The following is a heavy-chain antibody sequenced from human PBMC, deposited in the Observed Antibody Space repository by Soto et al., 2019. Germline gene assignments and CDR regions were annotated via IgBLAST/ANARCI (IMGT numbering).Heavy chain of an antibody. J-gene: IGHJ3*02. D-gene: IGHD3-3*01. CDR1: GYTFTSYG. CDR2: ISAYNGNT. V-gene: IGHV1-18*01. Sequence: ASVKVSCKASGYTFTSYGISWVRQAPGQGLEWMGWISAYNGNTNYAQKLQGRVTMTTDTSTSTAYMELRSLRSDDTAVYYCARGITIFGVVRPPENAFAIWGQGTMVTVSS. CDR3: ARGITIFGVVRPPENAFAI.